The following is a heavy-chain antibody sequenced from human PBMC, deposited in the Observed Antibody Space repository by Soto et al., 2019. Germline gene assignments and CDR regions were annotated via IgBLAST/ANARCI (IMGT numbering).Heavy chain of an antibody. CDR3: GRVGRLGGY. Sequence: EVQLVESGGGLVQPGGSLRLSCTASGFTFSSYWMSWVRQAPGKGLGWVANIKEDGSGKYYVASVKGRFSISRDNARNSLYLQMNSLRVEDTAVYDCGRVGRLGGYWGQGALVTVSS. D-gene: IGHD3-16*01. J-gene: IGHJ4*02. CDR1: GFTFSSYW. CDR2: IKEDGSGK. V-gene: IGHV3-7*03.